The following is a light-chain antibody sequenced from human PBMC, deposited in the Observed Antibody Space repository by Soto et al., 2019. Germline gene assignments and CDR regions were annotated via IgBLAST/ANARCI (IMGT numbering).Light chain of an antibody. CDR2: EVI. CDR1: SSDVGGYNY. CDR3: SSYTSSNTLV. V-gene: IGLV2-14*03. J-gene: IGLJ1*01. Sequence: QSALTQPASVSGSPGQSITISCTGTSSDVGGYNYVSWSQQHPGKAPKLMIYEVINRASGVSYRFSGSKSGNTASLTISGLQAEDEADYYCSSYTSSNTLVFGTGTKLTVL.